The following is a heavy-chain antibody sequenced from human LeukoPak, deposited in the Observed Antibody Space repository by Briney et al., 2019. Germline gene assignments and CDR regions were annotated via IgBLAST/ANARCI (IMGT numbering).Heavy chain of an antibody. CDR1: GFTFSTYW. CDR2: IKQDGSEK. V-gene: IGHV3-7*01. D-gene: IGHD3-16*01. CDR3: ARVALGGTALDY. J-gene: IGHJ4*02. Sequence: GGSLRLSCAASGFTFSTYWMTWVRQAPGKGLEWLANIKQDGSEKYYVDSVKGRFTISRDNAKNSLYLQMNSLRAEDTAVYYCARVALGGTALDYWGQGTLVTVSS.